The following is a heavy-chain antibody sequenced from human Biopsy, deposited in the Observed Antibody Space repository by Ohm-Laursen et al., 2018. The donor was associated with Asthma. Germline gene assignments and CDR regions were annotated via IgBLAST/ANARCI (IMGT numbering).Heavy chain of an antibody. Sequence: SLRLSCAASGFKFDEYTMHWVRQAPGKGLEWVSGISWTSATIGYADSVEGRFTISRDNAKNLLFLQMNSLRAEDTAVYYCARTFHFWSPYHAEHYQLWGQGTLVTVSS. CDR3: ARTFHFWSPYHAEHYQL. CDR1: GFKFDEYT. CDR2: ISWTSATI. D-gene: IGHD3-3*01. J-gene: IGHJ1*01. V-gene: IGHV3-9*01.